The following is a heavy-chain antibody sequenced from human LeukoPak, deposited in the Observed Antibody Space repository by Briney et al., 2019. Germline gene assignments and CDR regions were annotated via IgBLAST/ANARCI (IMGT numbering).Heavy chain of an antibody. Sequence: GGSLRLSCAACGFTFSSYAMHWVRQAPGKGLEYVSAISSNGGSTFYANSVRGRFTISRDNSKNTLYLQMGSLRAEDMAVYYCARSQHYYYDNSGYYPPVFDYWGQGTLVTVSS. CDR1: GFTFSSYA. D-gene: IGHD3-22*01. J-gene: IGHJ4*02. CDR3: ARSQHYYYDNSGYYPPVFDY. V-gene: IGHV3-64*01. CDR2: ISSNGGST.